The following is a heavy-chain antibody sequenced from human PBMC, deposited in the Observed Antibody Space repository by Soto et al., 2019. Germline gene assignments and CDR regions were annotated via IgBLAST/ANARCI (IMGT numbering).Heavy chain of an antibody. Sequence: QVQLQQWGAGLLKPSETLSLTCAVNGGSLTGYYWSWIRQPPGKGLEWIGEIKDGGSTNYSPSLRSRVTISADTAKNHFSRRLNSVTAADTAVYFCARGQAGIVAKHWAQGSLVTVSS. D-gene: IGHD5-12*01. J-gene: IGHJ1*01. CDR2: IKDGGST. CDR3: ARGQAGIVAKH. V-gene: IGHV4-34*01. CDR1: GGSLTGYY.